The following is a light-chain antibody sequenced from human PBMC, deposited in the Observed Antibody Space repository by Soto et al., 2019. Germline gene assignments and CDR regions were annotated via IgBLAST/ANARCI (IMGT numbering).Light chain of an antibody. CDR3: QQYNNWPYT. Sequence: EIVMTQSPATLSVSPGERATLSCRASQSVSSNFAWYQQKPGQAPRLLIYSASTRATGIPARFSGSGSGTEFTLTISSLQSEDFAVYYCQQYNNWPYTFGQGTKVEIK. J-gene: IGKJ1*01. CDR2: SAS. CDR1: QSVSSN. V-gene: IGKV3-15*01.